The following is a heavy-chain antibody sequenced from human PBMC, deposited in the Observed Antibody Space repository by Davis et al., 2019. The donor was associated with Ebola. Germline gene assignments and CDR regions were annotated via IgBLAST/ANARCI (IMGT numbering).Heavy chain of an antibody. V-gene: IGHV4-31*03. D-gene: IGHD3-10*01. CDR1: GGSISSGGYY. J-gene: IGHJ6*02. CDR2: IYYSGST. CDR3: VRQPSSLWFGERYYYGLDV. Sequence: PSETLSLTCTVSGGSISSGGYYWSWIRQHPGKGLEWIGYIYYSGSTYYNPSLKSRVTISVDTSKNQFSLKLSSVTAADTAVYYCVRQPSSLWFGERYYYGLDVWGQGTTVTVSS.